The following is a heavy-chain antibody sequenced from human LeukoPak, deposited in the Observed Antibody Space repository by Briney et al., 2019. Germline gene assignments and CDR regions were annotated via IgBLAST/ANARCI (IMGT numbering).Heavy chain of an antibody. V-gene: IGHV3-21*06. CDR2: IDPSSTYI. D-gene: IGHD2-21*01. J-gene: IGHJ4*02. Sequence: GGSLRLSCAVSGFTFTDFSMNWVRQAPGKGLDWVSSIDPSSTYIYYADSLKGRFTISRDNVKNSLFLQVNSLRAEDTAVYYCARGYSVRGDYWGQGTLVTVSS. CDR1: GFTFTDFS. CDR3: ARGYSVRGDY.